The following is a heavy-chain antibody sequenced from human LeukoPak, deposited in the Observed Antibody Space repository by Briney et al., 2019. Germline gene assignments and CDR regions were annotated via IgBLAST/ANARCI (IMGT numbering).Heavy chain of an antibody. Sequence: GGSLRLSCAASGFTFSSYSMHWVRQIPGERPEWVSSISADGYSIYYADSIKGRFTISRDNTNTSVFLQMNSLRGEDTATYFCARRGTDASFSFFDVWGQGTMVTVSS. CDR3: ARRGTDASFSFFDV. CDR2: ISADGYSI. J-gene: IGHJ3*01. D-gene: IGHD1-1*01. V-gene: IGHV3-21*01. CDR1: GFTFSSYS.